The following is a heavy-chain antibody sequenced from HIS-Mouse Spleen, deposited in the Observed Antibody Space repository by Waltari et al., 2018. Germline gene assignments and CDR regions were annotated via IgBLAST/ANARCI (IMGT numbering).Heavy chain of an antibody. CDR3: ARAAGIAARPRDWFDP. Sequence: QVQLVQSGAEVKKPGASVKVSCKASGYTFTGYYMHWVRQAPGQGLEWMGWINPNRGGTNYAQKFQGRVNMTRDTSISTAYMELSRLRSDDTAVYYCARAAGIAARPRDWFDPWGQGTLVTVSS. J-gene: IGHJ5*02. D-gene: IGHD6-6*01. CDR2: INPNRGGT. V-gene: IGHV1-2*02. CDR1: GYTFTGYY.